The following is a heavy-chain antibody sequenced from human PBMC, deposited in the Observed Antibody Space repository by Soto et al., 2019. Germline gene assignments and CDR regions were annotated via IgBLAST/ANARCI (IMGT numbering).Heavy chain of an antibody. CDR1: GGSISSGGYS. D-gene: IGHD6-6*01. CDR2: IYHSGST. V-gene: IGHV4-30-2*01. Sequence: QLQLQESGSGLVKPSQTLSLTCAVSGGSISSGGYSWSWIRQPPGKGLEWIGYIYHSGSTYYNPSLKGRVPKTVDRSKNQFSLKLSSVPAAERAVYYCAGGIAAPPLGSWGQGTLVTVSS. J-gene: IGHJ5*02. CDR3: AGGIAAPPLGS.